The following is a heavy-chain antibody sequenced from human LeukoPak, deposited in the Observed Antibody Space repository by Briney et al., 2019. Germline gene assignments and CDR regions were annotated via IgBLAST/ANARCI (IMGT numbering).Heavy chain of an antibody. CDR3: AKGSSGYYYYYFDY. V-gene: IGHV3-21*01. J-gene: IGHJ4*02. CDR1: GFTFSSYE. D-gene: IGHD3-22*01. CDR2: ISSFSRYI. Sequence: GGSLRLSCAASGFTFSSYEMNWVRQAPGKGLEWVSSISSFSRYIYYADSVKGRFTISRDNAKNSLYLQMNSLRAEDTAVYYCAKGSSGYYYYYFDYWGQGTLVTVSS.